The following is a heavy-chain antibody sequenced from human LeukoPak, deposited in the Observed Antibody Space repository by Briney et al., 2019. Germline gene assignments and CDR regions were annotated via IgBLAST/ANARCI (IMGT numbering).Heavy chain of an antibody. CDR2: IIPMYGTT. Sequence: ASVKVSCKASGGTFRSYAITWVRQAPGQGLEWMGRIIPMYGTTSYAQRFQGRVTITTDESTSTAYMELSSLRSEGTAVYYCAKSGTYSTGWYYFDYWGQGTLVTVSS. CDR3: AKSGTYSTGWYYFDY. J-gene: IGHJ4*02. D-gene: IGHD6-19*01. V-gene: IGHV1-69*05. CDR1: GGTFRSYA.